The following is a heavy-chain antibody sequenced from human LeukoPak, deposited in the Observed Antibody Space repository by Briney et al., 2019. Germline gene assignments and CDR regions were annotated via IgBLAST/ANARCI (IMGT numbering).Heavy chain of an antibody. Sequence: SETLSLTCTVSGDSINSLDLWSWVRQPPGKGLEWIGEMYLSGTTHSNPSVKSRVTISIDKSKNQFFLNLSSVTAADTAVYYCAGLVGRYSSGLYYYYFDYWGQGTRVTVSS. CDR2: MYLSGTT. CDR1: GDSINSLDL. J-gene: IGHJ4*02. V-gene: IGHV4-4*02. CDR3: AGLVGRYSSGLYYYYFDY. D-gene: IGHD3-22*01.